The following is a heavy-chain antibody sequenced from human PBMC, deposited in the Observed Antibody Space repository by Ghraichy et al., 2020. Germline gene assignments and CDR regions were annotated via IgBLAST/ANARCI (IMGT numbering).Heavy chain of an antibody. CDR3: AHSPPSIFGVVIGYFDY. V-gene: IGHV2-5*02. CDR1: GFSLSTSGVG. J-gene: IGHJ4*02. CDR2: IYWDDDK. Sequence: SGPTLVKPTQTLTTCTFSGFSLSTSGVGVDWIRQPPGKALEWLALIYWDDDKRYSPSLKSRLTITKDTSKNQVVLTMTNMDPVDTATYYCAHSPPSIFGVVIGYFDYWGQGTLVTVSS. D-gene: IGHD3-3*01.